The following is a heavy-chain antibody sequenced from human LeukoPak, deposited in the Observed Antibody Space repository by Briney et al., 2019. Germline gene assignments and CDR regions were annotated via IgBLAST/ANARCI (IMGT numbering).Heavy chain of an antibody. J-gene: IGHJ4*02. CDR2: IYSGGST. V-gene: IGHV3-66*04. Sequence: PGGSLRLSCAASGFTVSSNYMSWVRQAPGKGLEWVSVIYSGGSTYYADSVEGRFTISRDNSKNTLYLQMNSLRAEDTAVYYCARRAVAGQGGNFDYWGQGTLVTVSS. CDR3: ARRAVAGQGGNFDY. D-gene: IGHD6-19*01. CDR1: GFTVSSNY.